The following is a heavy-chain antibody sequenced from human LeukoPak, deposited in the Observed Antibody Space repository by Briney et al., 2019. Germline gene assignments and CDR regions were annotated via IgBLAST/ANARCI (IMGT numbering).Heavy chain of an antibody. CDR3: ARHSMVRGVNWYFDL. CDR2: IAPSDSYS. J-gene: IGHJ2*01. Sequence: GESLKISCKGSGYSFTTYWISWVRQMPGKGLEWMGRIAPSDSYSNYSPSFQGHVTISSDRSISTAYLQWSSLKASDTAMYYCARHSMVRGVNWYFDLWGRGTLVTVSS. V-gene: IGHV5-10-1*01. D-gene: IGHD3-10*01. CDR1: GYSFTTYW.